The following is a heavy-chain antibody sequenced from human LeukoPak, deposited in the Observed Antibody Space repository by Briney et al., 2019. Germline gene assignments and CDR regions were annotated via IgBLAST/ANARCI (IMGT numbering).Heavy chain of an antibody. CDR3: ATSRGYKDNFDY. CDR1: GFTFSSYG. D-gene: IGHD5-24*01. V-gene: IGHV3-30*03. J-gene: IGHJ4*02. Sequence: GGSLRLSCAASGFTFSSYGMHWVRQAPGKGLEWVAVISYDGSNKYYADSVKGRFTISRDNAKNSLYLQMNSLRAEDTALYYCATSRGYKDNFDYWGQGTLVTVSS. CDR2: ISYDGSNK.